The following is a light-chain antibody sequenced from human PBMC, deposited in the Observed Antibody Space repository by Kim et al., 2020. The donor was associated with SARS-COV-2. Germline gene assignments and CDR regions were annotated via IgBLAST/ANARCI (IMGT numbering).Light chain of an antibody. J-gene: IGKJ1*01. CDR3: QHYGSSPGT. CDR2: GAS. V-gene: IGKV3-20*01. CDR1: QSVSGY. Sequence: LSPGESATLSCRATQSVSGYLAWYQQKPGQAPRLLIYGASSRATGIPGRFSGSGSGTDFTLTISRLEPEDFAVYYCQHYGSSPGTFGQGTKVDIK.